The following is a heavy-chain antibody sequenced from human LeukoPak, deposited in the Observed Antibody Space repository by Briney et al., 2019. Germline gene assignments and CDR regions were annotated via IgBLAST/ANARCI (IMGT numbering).Heavy chain of an antibody. Sequence: VKVSCKSSGGTFSSYAISWVRQAPGQGLEWMGRIIPIFGTANHAQKFQGRVTITTDESTSTAYMELSSLRSEDTAVYYGARHDYGGNSDAGYYWGQGTLVTVSS. CDR2: IIPIFGTA. D-gene: IGHD4-23*01. CDR3: ARHDYGGNSDAGYY. CDR1: GGTFSSYA. J-gene: IGHJ4*02. V-gene: IGHV1-69*13.